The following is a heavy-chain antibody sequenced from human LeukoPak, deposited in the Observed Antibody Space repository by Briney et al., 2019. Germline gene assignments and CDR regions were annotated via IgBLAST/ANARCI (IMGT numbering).Heavy chain of an antibody. V-gene: IGHV4-4*07. J-gene: IGHJ6*03. CDR1: GGSISSYY. CDR3: ARVPGGYDSFHYYMDV. Sequence: PSETLSPTCTVSGGSISSYYWSWIRQPAGKGLEWIGRIYTSGSTNYNPSLKSRVTMSVDTSKNQFSLKLSSVTAADTAVYYCARVPGGYDSFHYYMDVWGKGTTVTISS. D-gene: IGHD5-12*01. CDR2: IYTSGST.